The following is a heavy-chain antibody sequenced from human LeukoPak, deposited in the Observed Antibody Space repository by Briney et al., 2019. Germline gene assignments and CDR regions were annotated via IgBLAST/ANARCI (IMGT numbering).Heavy chain of an antibody. CDR2: IWYDGSNK. Sequence: GRSLRLSCAASGFTFSSYGMHWVRQAPGKGLEWVAVIWYDGSNKYYADSVKGRFTISRDNAKNSLYLQMNSLRAEDTAVYYCARDRDSSGWGGNYFDYWGQGTLVTVSS. CDR1: GFTFSSYG. V-gene: IGHV3-33*01. D-gene: IGHD6-19*01. CDR3: ARDRDSSGWGGNYFDY. J-gene: IGHJ4*02.